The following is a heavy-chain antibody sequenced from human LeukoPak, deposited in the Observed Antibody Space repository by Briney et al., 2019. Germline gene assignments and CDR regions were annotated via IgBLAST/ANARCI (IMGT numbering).Heavy chain of an antibody. V-gene: IGHV1-69*05. CDR1: GGTFSSYA. CDR3: ARETVTTDGDFDY. J-gene: IGHJ4*02. Sequence: SVKVSCKASGGTFSSYAISWVRQAPGQGLEWMGRIIPIFGTANYAQKFQGRVTITTDESASTAYMELSSLRSEDTAVYYCARETVTTDGDFDYWGQGTLVTVSS. D-gene: IGHD4-11*01. CDR2: IIPIFGTA.